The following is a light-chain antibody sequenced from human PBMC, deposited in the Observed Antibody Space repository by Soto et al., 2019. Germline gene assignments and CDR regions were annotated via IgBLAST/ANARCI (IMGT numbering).Light chain of an antibody. CDR3: GSWNSSLSAYV. Sequence: QSVMTQPPSVSAAPGQKVTISCSGSSSNIGGNSVSWYQQLPGTAPKLLIYDDNNRPSGIPDRFSVSKSGTSATLGITGFQTGDEADYYCGSWNSSLSAYVFGTGTKLTVL. J-gene: IGLJ1*01. CDR1: SSNIGGNS. CDR2: DDN. V-gene: IGLV1-51*01.